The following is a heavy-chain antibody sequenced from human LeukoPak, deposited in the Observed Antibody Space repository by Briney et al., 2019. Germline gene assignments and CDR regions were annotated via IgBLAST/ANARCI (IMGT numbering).Heavy chain of an antibody. CDR1: GGSISSSNW. Sequence: SETLSLTCAVSGGSISSSNWWSWVRQPPGKGLEWIGEIYHSGSTNYNPSLKSRVTISVDKSKNQFSLKLSSVTAADTAVYYCARGLLGGSGYGYWFDPWGQGTLVTVSS. CDR2: IYHSGST. V-gene: IGHV4-4*02. J-gene: IGHJ5*02. D-gene: IGHD5-12*01. CDR3: ARGLLGGSGYGYWFDP.